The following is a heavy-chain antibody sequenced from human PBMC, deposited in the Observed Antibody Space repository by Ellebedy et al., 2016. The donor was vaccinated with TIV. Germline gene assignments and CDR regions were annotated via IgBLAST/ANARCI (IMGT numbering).Heavy chain of an antibody. Sequence: GESLKISXAASGFTFSSYAMSWVRQAPGKGLEWVSAISGSGGSTYYADSVKGRFTISRDNSKNTLYLQMNSLRAEDTAVYYCAKRGLGAVAGWGQGTLVTVSS. V-gene: IGHV3-23*01. CDR2: ISGSGGST. J-gene: IGHJ4*02. CDR3: AKRGLGAVAG. CDR1: GFTFSSYA. D-gene: IGHD6-19*01.